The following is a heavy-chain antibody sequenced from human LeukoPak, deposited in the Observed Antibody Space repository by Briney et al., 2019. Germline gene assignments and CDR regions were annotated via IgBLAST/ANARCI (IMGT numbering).Heavy chain of an antibody. CDR3: AREYYDILTGYNPFDY. V-gene: IGHV3-23*01. D-gene: IGHD3-9*01. CDR2: ISGSGGST. Sequence: GGSLRLSCAASGFTFSSYAMSWVRQAPGKGLEWVSAISGSGGSTYYADSVKGRFTISRDNSKNTLYLQMNSLRAEDTAVYYCAREYYDILTGYNPFDYWGQGTLVTVSS. J-gene: IGHJ4*02. CDR1: GFTFSSYA.